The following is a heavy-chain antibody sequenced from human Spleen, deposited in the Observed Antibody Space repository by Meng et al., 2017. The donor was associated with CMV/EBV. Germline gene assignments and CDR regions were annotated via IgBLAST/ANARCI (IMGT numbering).Heavy chain of an antibody. CDR2: IKQDGSEK. J-gene: IGHJ4*02. Sequence: TFSSYWMSWDRQAPGKGLEWVANIKQDGSEKYYVDSVKGRFTISRDNAKNSLYLQMNSLRAEDTAVYYCARDAYYYDSSGYYSPFFDYWGQGTLVTVSS. CDR3: ARDAYYYDSSGYYSPFFDY. D-gene: IGHD3-22*01. CDR1: TFSSYW. V-gene: IGHV3-7*01.